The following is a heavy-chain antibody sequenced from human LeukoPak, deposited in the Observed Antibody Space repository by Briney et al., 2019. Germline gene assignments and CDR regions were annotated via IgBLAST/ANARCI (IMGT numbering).Heavy chain of an antibody. CDR3: AKRWGITGTTYFDL. CDR1: GFTFDDYA. D-gene: IGHD1-20*01. J-gene: IGHJ2*01. V-gene: IGHV3-9*01. Sequence: GGSLRLSCAASGFTFDDYAMHWVRQAPGKGLEWVSGISWNSGSIGYADSVKGRFTISRDNSKNTLYLQMNSLRAEDTAVYYCAKRWGITGTTYFDLWGRGTLVTVSS. CDR2: ISWNSGSI.